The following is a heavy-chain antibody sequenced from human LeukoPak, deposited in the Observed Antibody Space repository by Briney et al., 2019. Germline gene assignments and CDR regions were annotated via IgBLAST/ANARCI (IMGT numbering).Heavy chain of an antibody. D-gene: IGHD4/OR15-4a*01. CDR2: ISGSGGST. J-gene: IGHJ4*02. Sequence: GSLRLSCAASGFTFRSYAMSWVRQAPGKGLEWVSGISGSGGSTYYADSVKGRFTNSRDNSKNTLYLQMNSLRAEDTAVYYCAKREPLHDYGNYYFDYWGQGTLVTVSS. V-gene: IGHV3-23*01. CDR3: AKREPLHDYGNYYFDY. CDR1: GFTFRSYA.